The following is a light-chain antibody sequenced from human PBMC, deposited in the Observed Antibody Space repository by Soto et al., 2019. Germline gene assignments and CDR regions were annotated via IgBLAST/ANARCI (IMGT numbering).Light chain of an antibody. CDR1: SSDVGGYNY. CDR2: EVS. V-gene: IGLV2-14*01. CDR3: SSYTSSSTLV. Sequence: QSALAQPPSVSGSPGQSVTISCTGTSSDVGGYNYVSWYQQHPGKAPKLMIYEVSNRPSGVSNRFSGSKSGNTASLTISRLQAEDEADYYCSSYTSSSTLVFGTGTKVTVL. J-gene: IGLJ1*01.